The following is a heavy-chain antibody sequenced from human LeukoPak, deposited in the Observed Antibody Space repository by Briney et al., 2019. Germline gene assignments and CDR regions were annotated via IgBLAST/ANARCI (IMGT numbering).Heavy chain of an antibody. Sequence: GGSLRLSCAASGFTFSTNSMNWVRQAPGKGLEWVSYISSSSSTIYYADSVKGRFTISRDNAKDSLHLQMNSLRDEDTAVYYCARDSRGIVVVDFDYWGQGTLVTVSS. CDR1: GFTFSTNS. V-gene: IGHV3-48*02. J-gene: IGHJ4*02. CDR2: ISSSSSTI. D-gene: IGHD3-22*01. CDR3: ARDSRGIVVVDFDY.